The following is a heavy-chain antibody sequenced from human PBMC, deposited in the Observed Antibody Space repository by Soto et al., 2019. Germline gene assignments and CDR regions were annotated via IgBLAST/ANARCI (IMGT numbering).Heavy chain of an antibody. CDR2: ISGSGSTI. CDR3: AKGCVY. Sequence: PGGSLRLSCEATGFTFSSHEMNWIRQTPGKRLEWIAKISGSGSTINYADSVKGRFTISRDNVQSTLHLQMDSLRVEDTGVYYCAKGCVYWGQGTLVTVSS. D-gene: IGHD1-20*01. CDR1: GFTFSSHE. J-gene: IGHJ1*01. V-gene: IGHV3-48*03.